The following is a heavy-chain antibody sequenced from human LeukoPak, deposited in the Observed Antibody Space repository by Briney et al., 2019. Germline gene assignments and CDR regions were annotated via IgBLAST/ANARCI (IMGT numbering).Heavy chain of an antibody. J-gene: IGHJ3*01. V-gene: IGHV3-23*01. CDR1: GFTVSNHA. CDR2: ISGGAISA. CDR3: AKETSDNFNDAFHV. Sequence: GGSLRLSCAGSGFTVSNHAMSWVRRAPGKGLEWVSGISGGAISAYYADSVEGRLTLSRDIFKNTLYLQMNSLRAEDTAIYYCAKETSDNFNDAFHVWGQGTVVTVSS. D-gene: IGHD1-26*01.